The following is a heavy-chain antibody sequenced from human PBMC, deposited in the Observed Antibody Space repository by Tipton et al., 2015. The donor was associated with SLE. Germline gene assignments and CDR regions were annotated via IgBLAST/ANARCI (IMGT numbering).Heavy chain of an antibody. J-gene: IGHJ5*02. CDR2: ISSNRDYT. V-gene: IGHV1-18*01. CDR3: ARSVWGSGQNWFDP. CDR1: GYTFTTHG. Sequence: QLVQSGAEVKKPGASVKVSCKTSGYTFTTHGIIWVRQAPGQGLEWMGWISSNRDYTNYAQKFQGRVTLTTDTSTNTDYMELRNLRSDDTAVYYCARSVWGSGQNWFDPWGQGTLVTVSS. D-gene: IGHD2-8*01.